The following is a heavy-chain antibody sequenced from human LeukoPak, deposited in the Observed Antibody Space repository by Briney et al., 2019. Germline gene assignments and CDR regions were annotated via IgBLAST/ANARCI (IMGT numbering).Heavy chain of an antibody. V-gene: IGHV3-23*01. J-gene: IGHJ4*02. CDR1: GFTFNIYG. Sequence: TGGSLRLSCVASGFTFNIYGMSWVRQAPGKGLEWVSSVGGGDDIHYADSVKGRFTGYRDDAKKTVYLQKNRLKVEDTAIYFCAKDAAPRNRLWDHFDSWGQGTLVSVSS. D-gene: IGHD2-21*01. CDR2: VGGGDDI. CDR3: AKDAAPRNRLWDHFDS.